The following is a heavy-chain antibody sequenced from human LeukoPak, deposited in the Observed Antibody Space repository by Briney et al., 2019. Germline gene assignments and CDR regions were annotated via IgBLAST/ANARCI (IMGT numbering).Heavy chain of an antibody. V-gene: IGHV3-7*03. CDR2: INHNGNVN. CDR3: ARDPNSSGWDYYFDY. J-gene: IGHJ4*02. D-gene: IGHD6-19*01. Sequence: GGSLRLSCAASGFTFSSYWMNWARQAPGEGLEWVASINHNGNVNYYVDSVKGRFTISRDNAKNSLYLQMNSLRAEDTAVYYCARDPNSSGWDYYFDYWGQGTLVTVSS. CDR1: GFTFSSYW.